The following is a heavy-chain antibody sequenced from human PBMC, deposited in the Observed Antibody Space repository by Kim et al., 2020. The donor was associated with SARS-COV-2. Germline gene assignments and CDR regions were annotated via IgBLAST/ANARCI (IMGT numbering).Heavy chain of an antibody. CDR1: GFTFTSYA. V-gene: IGHV3-23*01. D-gene: IGHD2-2*01. CDR2: IGITGGNT. J-gene: IGHJ4*02. Sequence: GGSLRLSCEASGFTFTSYAMTWVRQAPGKGLEWVASIGITGGNTYYADSVKGRFTISRDNSRDTLFLHMNSLRAEDTAVNYCTKRTSGAWPFDYWGQGTLVTVSS. CDR3: TKRTSGAWPFDY.